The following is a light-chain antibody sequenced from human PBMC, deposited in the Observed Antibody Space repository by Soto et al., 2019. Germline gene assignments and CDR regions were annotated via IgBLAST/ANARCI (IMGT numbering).Light chain of an antibody. Sequence: DIQMTQSPSSLSASVGDRVTITCQASQNINNYLNWYQQKPGKAPRLLIYAASRLQSGVPARFSGSGAETDFTLTITSLQPEDFGIYYCKQSYAIVRTFGGGTKVDI. CDR1: QNINNY. CDR3: KQSYAIVRT. J-gene: IGKJ4*01. V-gene: IGKV1-39*01. CDR2: AAS.